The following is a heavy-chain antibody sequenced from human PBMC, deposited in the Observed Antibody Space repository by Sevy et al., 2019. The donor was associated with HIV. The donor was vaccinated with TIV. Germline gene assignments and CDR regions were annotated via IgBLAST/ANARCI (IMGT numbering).Heavy chain of an antibody. D-gene: IGHD2-8*01. J-gene: IGHJ4*02. Sequence: GGSLRLSCAASGFTFVKYSMSWVRQAPGKGLEWVSTFSFGCGRINYADSVKGRFTISRDDSKNTLFLQMNSLRAEDTATYFCAREGCTHPHDYWGQGTLVTVSS. CDR1: GFTFVKYS. CDR2: FSFGCGRI. V-gene: IGHV3-23*01. CDR3: AREGCTHPHDY.